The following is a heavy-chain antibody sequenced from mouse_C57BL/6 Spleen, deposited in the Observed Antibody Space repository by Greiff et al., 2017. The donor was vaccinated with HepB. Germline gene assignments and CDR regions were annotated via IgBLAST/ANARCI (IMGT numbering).Heavy chain of an antibody. Sequence: QVQLQQPGAELVKPGASVKLSCKASGYTFTSYWMHWVKQRPGQGLEWIGMIHPNSGSTNYNEKFKSKATLTVDKSSSTAYMQLSGLTSEDSAVYYCARKLGNWYFDVWGTGTTVTVSS. V-gene: IGHV1-64*01. CDR2: IHPNSGST. CDR1: GYTFTSYW. CDR3: ARKLGNWYFDV. J-gene: IGHJ1*03. D-gene: IGHD4-1*01.